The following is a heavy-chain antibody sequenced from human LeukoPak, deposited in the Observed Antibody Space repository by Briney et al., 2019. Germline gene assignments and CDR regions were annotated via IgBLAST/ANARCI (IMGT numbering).Heavy chain of an antibody. J-gene: IGHJ4*02. CDR3: AARGYCSSTSCLLEY. D-gene: IGHD2-2*01. CDR1: GFTFSSYW. Sequence: GGSLRLSCAASGFTFSSYWMHWVRQAPGKGLVWVSHINSDGSSTSYADSVKGRFTISRDNAKNTLYLQMNSLRAEDTAVYYCAARGYCSSTSCLLEYWGQGTLVTVSS. V-gene: IGHV3-74*01. CDR2: INSDGSST.